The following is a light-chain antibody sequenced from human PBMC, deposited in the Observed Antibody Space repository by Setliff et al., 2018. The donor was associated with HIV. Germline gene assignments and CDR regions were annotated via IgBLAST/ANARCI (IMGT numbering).Light chain of an antibody. V-gene: IGLV1-47*01. CDR1: SSNIGSNY. CDR3: AAWDDSLSNYV. J-gene: IGLJ1*01. Sequence: QSALAQPPSASGTPGQRVTISCSGSSSNIGSNYVYWYQQLPGTAPNLLIYRNNQRPSGVPDRFSGSKSGTSASLAISGLRSEDEADYYCAAWDDSLSNYVFGTGTKVTVL. CDR2: RNN.